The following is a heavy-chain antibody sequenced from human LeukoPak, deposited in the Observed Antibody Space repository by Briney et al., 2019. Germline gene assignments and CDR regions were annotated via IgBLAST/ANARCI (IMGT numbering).Heavy chain of an antibody. CDR2: IYYSGST. J-gene: IGHJ6*03. Sequence: SETLSLTCTVSGGSISSYYWSWIRQPPGEGLEWIGYIYYSGSTNYNPSLKSRVTISVDTSKNQFSLKLSSVTAADTAVYYCARTPLDSSGYYYGYYYYYYMDVWGKGTTVTVSS. CDR1: GGSISSYY. CDR3: ARTPLDSSGYYYGYYYYYYMDV. D-gene: IGHD3-22*01. V-gene: IGHV4-59*01.